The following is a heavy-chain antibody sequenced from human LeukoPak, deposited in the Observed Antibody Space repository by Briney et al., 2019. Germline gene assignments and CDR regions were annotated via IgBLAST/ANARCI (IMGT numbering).Heavy chain of an antibody. CDR3: ARILGLTLDY. CDR2: ILTSGTTI. D-gene: IGHD1-14*01. Sequence: GGSLRLSCAASGFTFDTNVMNWVRQAPGKGLEWISYILTSGTTIYYADSVRGRFTISRDNAKNSLYLQMNSLRDEDTAVYYCARILGLTLDYWGQGALVTVSS. V-gene: IGHV3-48*02. J-gene: IGHJ4*02. CDR1: GFTFDTNV.